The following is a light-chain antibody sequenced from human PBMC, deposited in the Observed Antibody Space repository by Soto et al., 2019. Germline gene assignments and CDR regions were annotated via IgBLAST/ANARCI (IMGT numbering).Light chain of an antibody. Sequence: QSALTQPASVSGSPGQSITISCTGTSSDVGVYRYVSWYQQHPGKDPKLMIYDVSNRPSGVSNRFSGSKSGNTASLTISGLQAEDEADYYCSSYRSSSTLGVFGTGTKLTVL. V-gene: IGLV2-14*01. J-gene: IGLJ1*01. CDR2: DVS. CDR3: SSYRSSSTLGV. CDR1: SSDVGVYRY.